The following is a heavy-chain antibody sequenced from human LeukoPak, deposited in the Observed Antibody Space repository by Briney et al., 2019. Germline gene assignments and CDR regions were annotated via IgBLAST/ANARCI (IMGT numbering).Heavy chain of an antibody. V-gene: IGHV4-34*01. CDR2: INHSGST. Sequence: PSETLSLTCAVYGGSFSGYSWSWIRQPPGKGLEWIGKINHSGSTNYTPSLKSRVTISVDTSKNQFSLKLSSVTAADTAMYYCARDYYDNSGYYLTYYFDYWGQGTLVTVSS. J-gene: IGHJ4*02. D-gene: IGHD3-22*01. CDR1: GGSFSGYS. CDR3: ARDYYDNSGYYLTYYFDY.